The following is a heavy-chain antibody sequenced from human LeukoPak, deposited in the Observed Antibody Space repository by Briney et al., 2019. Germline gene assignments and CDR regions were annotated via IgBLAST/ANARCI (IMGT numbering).Heavy chain of an antibody. V-gene: IGHV4-61*02. CDR1: GGSISSGSYY. J-gene: IGHJ4*02. Sequence: SETLPLTCTVSGGSISSGSYYWSWIRQPAGKGLEWIGRIYTSGSTNYNPSLKSRVTISVDTSRSQFSLKLSSVTAADTAVYYCAREGARYSGYDSWGQGTLVTVSS. CDR2: IYTSGST. CDR3: AREGARYSGYDS. D-gene: IGHD5-12*01.